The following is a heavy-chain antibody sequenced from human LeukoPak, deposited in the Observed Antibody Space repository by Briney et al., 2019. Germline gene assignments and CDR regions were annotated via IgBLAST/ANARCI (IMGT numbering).Heavy chain of an antibody. CDR3: ARGQYYYYYMDV. CDR1: GGSLSSYY. Sequence: SETLSLTCTASGGSLSSYYWSWIRQPPGKGLEGIGYIYYSGSTNYNPSLKSRVTISVATSKNQFSLKLSSVTAADTAVYYCARGQYYYYYMDVWGKGTTVTVSS. V-gene: IGHV4-59*01. CDR2: IYYSGST. J-gene: IGHJ6*03.